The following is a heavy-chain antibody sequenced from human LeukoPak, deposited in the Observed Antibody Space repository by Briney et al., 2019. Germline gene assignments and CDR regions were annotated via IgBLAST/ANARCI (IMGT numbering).Heavy chain of an antibody. CDR2: IYYSGST. CDR3: ARDSNAPDYYYDSSGYHRGMDV. Sequence: SETLSLTCTVSGGSISSGGYYWSWIRQHPGKGLEWIGYIYYSGSTYYNPSLKSRVTISVDTSKNQFSLKLSSVTAADTAVYYCARDSNAPDYYYDSSGYHRGMDVWGQGTTVTVSS. V-gene: IGHV4-31*03. J-gene: IGHJ6*02. CDR1: GGSISSGGYY. D-gene: IGHD3-22*01.